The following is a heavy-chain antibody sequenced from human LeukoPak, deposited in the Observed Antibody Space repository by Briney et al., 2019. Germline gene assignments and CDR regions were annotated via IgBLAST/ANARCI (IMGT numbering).Heavy chain of an antibody. CDR1: GYTFTGYY. Sequence: GASVKVSCKASGYTFTGYYMHWVRQAPGQGLEWMGWINPNSGGTNYAQKFQGRVTMTRDTSISTAYMELSRLRSDDTAVYYCARQGNGYPVTGAFDIWGQGTMVTVSS. D-gene: IGHD3-3*01. J-gene: IGHJ3*02. CDR2: INPNSGGT. V-gene: IGHV1-2*02. CDR3: ARQGNGYPVTGAFDI.